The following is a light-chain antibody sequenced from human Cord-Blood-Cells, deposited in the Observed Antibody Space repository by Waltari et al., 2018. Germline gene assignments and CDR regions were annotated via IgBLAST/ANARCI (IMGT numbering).Light chain of an antibody. V-gene: IGKV4-1*01. CDR3: QQYYSTPPT. CDR2: WAS. Sequence: DIVMTQSPDSLAVYLGARATINCKSSPSVLYSSNNKNYLAWYQQKPGQPPKLLIYWASTRESGVPDRFSGSGSGTDFTLTISSLQAEDVAVYYCQQYYSTPPTFGQGTKVEIK. J-gene: IGKJ1*01. CDR1: PSVLYSSNNKNY.